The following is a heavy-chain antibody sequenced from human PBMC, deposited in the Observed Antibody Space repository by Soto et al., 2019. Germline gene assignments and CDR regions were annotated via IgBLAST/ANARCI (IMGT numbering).Heavy chain of an antibody. Sequence: SESLSLTCTVSGGSISSYYWSWIRQPPGKGLEWIGYIYYSGSTNYNPSLKSRVTISVDTSKNQFSLKLSSVTAADTAVYYCARVYDSSGFSFIRYYYYGMDVWGQGTTVTVSS. J-gene: IGHJ6*02. CDR1: GGSISSYY. CDR2: IYYSGST. V-gene: IGHV4-59*01. CDR3: ARVYDSSGFSFIRYYYYGMDV. D-gene: IGHD3-22*01.